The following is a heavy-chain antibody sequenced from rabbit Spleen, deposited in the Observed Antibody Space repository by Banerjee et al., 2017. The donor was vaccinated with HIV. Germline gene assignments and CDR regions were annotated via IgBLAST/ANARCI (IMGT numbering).Heavy chain of an antibody. CDR2: IDPVFGSA. D-gene: IGHD1-1*01. Sequence: QEQLKESGGGLVQPGGSLKLSCKASGFDFSSYYMSWVRQAPGKGLEWIGYIDPVFGSAYYASWAKGRFTISKTSSTTVTLQMTSLTAADTATYFCARDTSSSFSSYGMDLWGQGTLVTVS. CDR1: GFDFSSYYM. J-gene: IGHJ6*01. V-gene: IGHV1S45*01. CDR3: ARDTSSSFSSYGMDL.